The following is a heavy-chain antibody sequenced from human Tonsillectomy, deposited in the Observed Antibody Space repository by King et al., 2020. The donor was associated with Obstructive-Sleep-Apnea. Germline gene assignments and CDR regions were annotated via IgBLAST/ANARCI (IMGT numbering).Heavy chain of an antibody. D-gene: IGHD2-2*01. CDR3: ARVRDCSSTSCYDYYYYGMDV. J-gene: IGHJ6*02. CDR1: GDSVSTNSAA. V-gene: IGHV6-1*01. CDR2: TYYRSKWFN. Sequence: VQLQQSGPGLVKPSQTLSLTCAISGDSVSTNSAAWNWIRQSPSRGLEWLGRTYYRSKWFNDYALSVKSRITINSDTSKNQFSLHLNSVTPEDTAVYYCARVRDCSSTSCYDYYYYGMDVWGQGTTVTVSS.